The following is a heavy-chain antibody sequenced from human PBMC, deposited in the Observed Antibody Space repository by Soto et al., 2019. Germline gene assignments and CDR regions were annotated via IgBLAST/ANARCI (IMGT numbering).Heavy chain of an antibody. Sequence: SETLSLTCTVSGGSISSYYWSWIRQPPWKGLEWIGYIYYSGSTNYNPSLKSRVTISVDTSKNQFSLKLSSVTAADTAVYYCAREGSCGGDCYEEGYYYGMDVWAQGTTVTVSS. CDR1: GGSISSYY. CDR2: IYYSGST. D-gene: IGHD2-21*02. J-gene: IGHJ6*02. V-gene: IGHV4-59*01. CDR3: AREGSCGGDCYEEGYYYGMDV.